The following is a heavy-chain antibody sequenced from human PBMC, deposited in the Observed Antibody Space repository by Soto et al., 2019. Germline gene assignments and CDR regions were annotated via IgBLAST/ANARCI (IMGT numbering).Heavy chain of an antibody. CDR1: GYTFTSYG. D-gene: IGHD6-19*01. V-gene: IGHV1-18*01. CDR2: INVYNGNT. Sequence: QVQLVQSGAEVKKPGASVKVSCKASGYTFTSYGITWVRQAPGQGLEWMGWINVYNGNTNYAQKLEGGVTTTTDPSASTAYRELRSLRSDDTAVYYCARDLGAGLVDYGGQGTLVTVSS. CDR3: ARDLGAGLVDY. J-gene: IGHJ4*02.